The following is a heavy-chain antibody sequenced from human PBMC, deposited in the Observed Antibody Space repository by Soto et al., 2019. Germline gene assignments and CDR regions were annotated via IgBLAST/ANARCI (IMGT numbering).Heavy chain of an antibody. J-gene: IGHJ4*02. Sequence: EVQLVESGGGLVKPGESFRLSCAASGFTFTNAWMNWVRQAPGKGLEWVGRIRSKTDGGTPDYAAPVKGRFTISRDDSKNTLYVQMNSLKTEDTAIYYCTTEKGYWGQGTLVTVPS. CDR2: IRSKTDGGTP. V-gene: IGHV3-15*07. CDR1: GFTFTNAW. CDR3: TTEKGY.